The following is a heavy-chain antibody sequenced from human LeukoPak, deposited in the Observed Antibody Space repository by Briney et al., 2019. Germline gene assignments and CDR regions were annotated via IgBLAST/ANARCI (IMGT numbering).Heavy chain of an antibody. V-gene: IGHV1-2*04. CDR2: INPNSGGT. D-gene: IGHD6-6*01. Sequence: ASVKVSCKASGYTFTSYYMHWVRQAPGQGLEWMGWINPNSGGTNYAQKFQGWVTMTRDTSISTAYMELSRLRSDDTAVYYCARARGYSSSRFDYWGQGTLVTVSS. J-gene: IGHJ4*02. CDR3: ARARGYSSSRFDY. CDR1: GYTFTSYY.